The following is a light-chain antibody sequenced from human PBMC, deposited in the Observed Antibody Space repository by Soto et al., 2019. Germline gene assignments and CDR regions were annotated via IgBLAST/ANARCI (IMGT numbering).Light chain of an antibody. J-gene: IGLJ1*01. CDR1: TSDVGGYNY. CDR2: EVT. V-gene: IGLV2-14*01. Sequence: QSALTQPASVSGSPGQSITISCTGTTSDVGGYNYVSWYQQLPGKVPKLMIYEVTNRPSGVSTRFSGSKSGNTASLTISGLQAEDEAAYYCFSYTTSRAPYVFGTGTKVTVL. CDR3: FSYTTSRAPYV.